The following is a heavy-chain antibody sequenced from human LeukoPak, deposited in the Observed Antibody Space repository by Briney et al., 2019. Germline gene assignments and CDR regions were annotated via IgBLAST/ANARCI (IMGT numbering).Heavy chain of an antibody. CDR2: IYTSGST. V-gene: IGHV4-61*02. CDR1: GGSISSGSYY. CDR3: ARGGPEYSSPSGDY. J-gene: IGHJ4*02. Sequence: PSQTLSLTCTVSGGSISSGSYYWSWIRQPAGKGLEWIGRIYTSGSTNYNPSLKSRVTMSVDTSKNQFSLKLSSVTAADTAVYYCARGGPEYSSPSGDYWGQGTLVTVSS. D-gene: IGHD6-6*01.